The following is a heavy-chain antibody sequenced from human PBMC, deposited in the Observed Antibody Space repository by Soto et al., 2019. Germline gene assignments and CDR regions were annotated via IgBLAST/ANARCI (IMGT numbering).Heavy chain of an antibody. Sequence: QVQLQESGPGLVKPSQTLSLTCTVSGGSISSGDYYWSWIRQPPGKGLEWIGYIYYSGSTYYNPSLKSRVTISIDTSKHQFSLKLSSVTAADTAVYYCARQRYCSGGSCPRRFDPWGQGTLVTVSS. CDR2: IYYSGST. J-gene: IGHJ5*02. CDR1: GGSISSGDYY. V-gene: IGHV4-30-4*01. D-gene: IGHD2-15*01. CDR3: ARQRYCSGGSCPRRFDP.